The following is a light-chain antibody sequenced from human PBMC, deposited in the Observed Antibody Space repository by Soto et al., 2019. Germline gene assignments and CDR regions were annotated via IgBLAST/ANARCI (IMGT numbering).Light chain of an antibody. V-gene: IGKV3-20*01. J-gene: IGKJ1*01. CDR2: GAS. Sequence: EIVLTQSPGTLSLSPGERATLSCRASQSVSSSYLAWYQQKPGQAPRLLIYGASSRATGIPDRFSGSGSGTDCALTISRLEPEDFAVYYCQQYGSSPWTGGQGTKVEIK. CDR1: QSVSSSY. CDR3: QQYGSSPWT.